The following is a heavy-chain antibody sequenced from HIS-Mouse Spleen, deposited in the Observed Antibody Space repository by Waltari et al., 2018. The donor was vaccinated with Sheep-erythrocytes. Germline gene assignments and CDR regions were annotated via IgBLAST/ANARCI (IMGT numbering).Heavy chain of an antibody. CDR1: GFTFSDYY. CDR3: ARERWTYSSSWSYYYYYGMDV. J-gene: IGHJ6*02. V-gene: IGHV3-11*01. Sequence: QVQLVESGGGLVKPGGSLRLSCAASGFTFSDYYMSWIRQAPGKGVEWVSYISSSGSTIYYADSVKGRFTISRDNAKNSLYLQMNSLRAEDTAVYYCARERWTYSSSWSYYYYYGMDVRGQGTTVTVSS. CDR2: ISSSGSTI. D-gene: IGHD6-13*01.